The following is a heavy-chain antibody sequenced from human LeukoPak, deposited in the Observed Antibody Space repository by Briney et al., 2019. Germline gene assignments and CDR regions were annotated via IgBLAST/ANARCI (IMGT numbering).Heavy chain of an antibody. CDR1: GFTFSSYG. J-gene: IGHJ4*02. V-gene: IGHV3-33*01. CDR3: APGEFDY. Sequence: XGSLRLSCAASGFTFSSYGMHWVRQAPGKGLEWVAVIWHDGSNKYYADSVKGRFTISSDNSKNTLYLQMNSLRAEDTAVYYCAPGEFDYWGRGTLVTVSS. CDR2: IWHDGSNK. D-gene: IGHD3-16*01.